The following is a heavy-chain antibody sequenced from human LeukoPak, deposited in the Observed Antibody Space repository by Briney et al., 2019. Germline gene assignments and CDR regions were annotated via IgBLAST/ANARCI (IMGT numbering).Heavy chain of an antibody. CDR1: GYTFTSYG. Sequence: GASVKVSCKASGYTFTSYGISWVRQAPGQGLEWMGWISAYNGNTNYAQKLQGRVTMTTDTSTSTAYMELRSLRSDDTAVYYCARDARRGYDILTGYTPWDYWGQGTLVTVSS. CDR2: ISAYNGNT. D-gene: IGHD3-9*01. V-gene: IGHV1-18*01. J-gene: IGHJ4*02. CDR3: ARDARRGYDILTGYTPWDY.